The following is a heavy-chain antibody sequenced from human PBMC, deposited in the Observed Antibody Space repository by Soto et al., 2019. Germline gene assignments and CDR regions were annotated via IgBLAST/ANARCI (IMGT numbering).Heavy chain of an antibody. V-gene: IGHV4-31*02. J-gene: IGHJ6*03. Sequence: SETLSLTCTVSGGSISSGGYYWSWIRQHPGKGLEWIGYIYYSGSTYYNPSLKSRVTISVDTSKNQFSLKLSSVTAADTAVYYCAREQVVPATKTLRPGKNNYYYYMDVWGKGTTVTV. CDR3: AREQVVPATKTLRPGKNNYYYYMDV. D-gene: IGHD2-2*01. CDR2: IYYSGST. CDR1: GGSISSGGYY.